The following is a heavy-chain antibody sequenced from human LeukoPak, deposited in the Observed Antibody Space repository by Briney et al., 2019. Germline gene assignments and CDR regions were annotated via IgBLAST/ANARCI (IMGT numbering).Heavy chain of an antibody. CDR1: CGSFSGYY. D-gene: IGHD6-13*01. Sequence: SETLSLTCAVYCGSFSGYYWSWIRQPPGKGLEWIGEINHSGSTNYNPSLKSRVTISVDTSKNQFSLKLSSVTAADTAVYYCARKNTRSSWYFYYYYYMDVWGKGTTVTVSS. CDR2: INHSGST. CDR3: ARKNTRSSWYFYYYYYMDV. J-gene: IGHJ6*03. V-gene: IGHV4-34*01.